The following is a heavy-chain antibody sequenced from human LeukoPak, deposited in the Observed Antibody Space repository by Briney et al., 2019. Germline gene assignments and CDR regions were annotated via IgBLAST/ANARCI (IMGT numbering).Heavy chain of an antibody. CDR3: ARTGYSSSWPYYYYYMDV. CDR2: IYYSGST. D-gene: IGHD6-13*01. Sequence: SETLSLTCTVSGGSISSYYWSWIRQPPGKGLEWIGSIYYSGSTNYNPSLKSRVTISVDTSKNQFSLKLSSVTAADTAVYYCARTGYSSSWPYYYYYMDVWGKGTTVTISS. J-gene: IGHJ6*03. V-gene: IGHV4-59*01. CDR1: GGSISSYY.